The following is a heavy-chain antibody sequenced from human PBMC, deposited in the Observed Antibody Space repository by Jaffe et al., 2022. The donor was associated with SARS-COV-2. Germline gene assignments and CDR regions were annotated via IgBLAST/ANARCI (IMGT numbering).Heavy chain of an antibody. J-gene: IGHJ3*02. V-gene: IGHV2-70*01. CDR1: GFSLSTSGMC. Sequence: QVTLRESGPALVKPTQTLTLTCTFSGFSLSTSGMCVSWIRQPPGKALEWLALIDWDDDKYYSTSLKTRLTISKDTSKNQVVLTMTNMDPVDTATYYCARIQVSYGFFGAFDIWGQGTMVTVSS. CDR3: ARIQVSYGFFGAFDI. D-gene: IGHD5-18*01. CDR2: IDWDDDK.